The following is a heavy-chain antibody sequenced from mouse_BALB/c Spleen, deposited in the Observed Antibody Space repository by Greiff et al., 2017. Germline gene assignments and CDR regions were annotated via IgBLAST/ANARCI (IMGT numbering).Heavy chain of an antibody. V-gene: IGHV3-2*02. CDR3: ARVYGNPFAY. Sequence: EVKLQQSGPGLVKPSQSLSLTCTVTGYSITSDYAWNWIRQFPGNKLEWMGYISYSGSTSYNPSLKSRISITRDTSKNQFFLQLNSVTTEDTATYYCARVYGNPFAYWGQGTLVTVSA. D-gene: IGHD2-10*02. J-gene: IGHJ3*01. CDR1: GYSITSDYA. CDR2: ISYSGST.